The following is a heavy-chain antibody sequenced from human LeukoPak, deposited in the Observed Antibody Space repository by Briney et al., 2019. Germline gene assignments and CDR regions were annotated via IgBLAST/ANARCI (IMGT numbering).Heavy chain of an antibody. CDR3: AKDPDYSNYGRFDP. CDR1: GFAFSSYG. J-gene: IGHJ5*02. V-gene: IGHV3-33*06. D-gene: IGHD4-11*01. Sequence: PGRSLRLSCAASGFAFSSYGMHWVRQAPGKGLEWVAVIWYDGSNKYYADSVKGRFTISRDNSKNTLYLQMNSLRAEDTAVYYCAKDPDYSNYGRFDPWGQGTLVTVSS. CDR2: IWYDGSNK.